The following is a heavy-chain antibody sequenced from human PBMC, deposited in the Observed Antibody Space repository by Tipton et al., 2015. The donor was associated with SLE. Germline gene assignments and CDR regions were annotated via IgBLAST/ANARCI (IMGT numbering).Heavy chain of an antibody. D-gene: IGHD3-3*01. J-gene: IGHJ4*02. V-gene: IGHV3-48*01. CDR1: GYTFSRHS. CDR3: ARDDFWSGYRFDW. CDR2: ISSGSSSI. Sequence: GSLRLSCAGSGYTFSRHSMNWVRQAPGKRLEWLAYISSGSSSIYYADSVKGRFTISRDNDKNSLFLQMSSLRAEDTAVYYCARDDFWSGYRFDWWGQGTLVTVSS.